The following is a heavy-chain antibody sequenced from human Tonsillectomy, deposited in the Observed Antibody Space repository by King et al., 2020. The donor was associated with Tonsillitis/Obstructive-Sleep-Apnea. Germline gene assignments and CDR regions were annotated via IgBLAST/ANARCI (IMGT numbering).Heavy chain of an antibody. Sequence: VQLVESGGGVVQPGRSLRLSCAASGFTFSSYGMHWVRQAPGKGLEWVAVIWYDGSNKYYEDSVKGRFTISRDNSKNTVYLQMNSLRAEDTAVYYCARDGGYCSSTSCFIFDYWGQGTLVTVSS. CDR2: IWYDGSNK. CDR3: ARDGGYCSSTSCFIFDY. J-gene: IGHJ4*02. D-gene: IGHD2-2*03. CDR1: GFTFSSYG. V-gene: IGHV3-33*01.